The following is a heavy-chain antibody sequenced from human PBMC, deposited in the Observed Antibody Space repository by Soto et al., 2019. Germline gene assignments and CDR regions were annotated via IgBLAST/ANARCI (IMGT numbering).Heavy chain of an antibody. V-gene: IGHV1-46*03. CDR1: GYIFTNFY. D-gene: IGHD6-13*01. Sequence: QVQLVQSGAEVKKPGASVRVSCQASGYIFTNFYIHWVRQAPGQGLEWMAIINPTGGSTNYAQQFQGRVTVTCDTSTSTVFMDLNSLKYEDTAVYYCARHLTAGDSWGQGTLVIVSS. J-gene: IGHJ4*02. CDR2: INPTGGST. CDR3: ARHLTAGDS.